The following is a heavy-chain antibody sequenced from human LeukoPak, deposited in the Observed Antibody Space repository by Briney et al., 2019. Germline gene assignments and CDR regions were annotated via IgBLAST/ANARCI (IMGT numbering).Heavy chain of an antibody. Sequence: GSLRLSCAASGFTFSSYAMSWVRQAPGKGLEWVSAISGSGGSTYYAVSVKGRFTISRDKSKNTLYLQMNSLRAEDTAVYYCAKDDSYIRFYSWGRGTLVTASS. CDR2: ISGSGGST. D-gene: IGHD3-22*01. J-gene: IGHJ5*01. CDR1: GFTFSSYA. V-gene: IGHV3-23*01. CDR3: AKDDSYIRFYS.